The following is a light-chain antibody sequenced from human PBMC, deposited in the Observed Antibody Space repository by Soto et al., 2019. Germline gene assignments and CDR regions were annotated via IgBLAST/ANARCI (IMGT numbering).Light chain of an antibody. CDR2: DVS. CDR3: SSYTSSSFYV. V-gene: IGLV2-14*01. CDR1: SSDVGGYNY. J-gene: IGLJ1*01. Sequence: HSVLTQPASVYGAPGQSITISCTGTSSDVGGYNYVSWYQQHPGKAPKLILYDVSSRPSGVSNRFSGSKSGNTASLTISGLQAEDEADYYCSSYTSSSFYVFGTGTKVTVL.